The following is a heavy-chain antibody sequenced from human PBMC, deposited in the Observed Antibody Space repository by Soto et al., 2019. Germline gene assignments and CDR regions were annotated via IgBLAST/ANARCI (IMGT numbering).Heavy chain of an antibody. Sequence: ASVKVSCKASGYTFTNYAMHWVRQAPGQRLEWMGWINAGNGNTKYSQKFQGRVTMTTDTSTSTAYMELRSLRSDDTAVYYCARGVGSGSYYNQYNWFDPWGQGTLVTVSS. CDR1: GYTFTNYA. CDR2: INAGNGNT. V-gene: IGHV1-3*01. J-gene: IGHJ5*02. D-gene: IGHD3-10*01. CDR3: ARGVGSGSYYNQYNWFDP.